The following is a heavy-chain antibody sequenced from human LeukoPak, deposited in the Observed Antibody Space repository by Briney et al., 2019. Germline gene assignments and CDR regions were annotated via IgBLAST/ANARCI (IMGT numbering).Heavy chain of an antibody. D-gene: IGHD6-25*01. J-gene: IGHJ3*02. Sequence: GGSLRLSCAASGFTFSSHGMSWVRQAPGKGLEWVSTISGSGDYTYYADSVKGRFTISRDNSKNTLYLQMNSLRAEDTAVYYCARRSAAKDAFDIWGQGTMVTVSS. CDR2: ISGSGDYT. CDR3: ARRSAAKDAFDI. CDR1: GFTFSSHG. V-gene: IGHV3-23*01.